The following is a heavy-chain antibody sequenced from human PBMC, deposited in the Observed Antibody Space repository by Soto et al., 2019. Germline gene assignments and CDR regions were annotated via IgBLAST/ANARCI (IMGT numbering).Heavy chain of an antibody. J-gene: IGHJ4*02. D-gene: IGHD4-17*01. CDR2: IYSSGST. CDR1: GGSISGFY. Sequence: QVQLQESGPGLVKPSETLSLSCIVSGGSISGFYWSWIRQPAGKGLEYIGRIYSSGSTNYNPSLKSRVTMSVDTSKKQFSLKLSSVTAADTAVYCCGRGSGDYVDSWGQGTLVTVSS. CDR3: GRGSGDYVDS. V-gene: IGHV4-4*07.